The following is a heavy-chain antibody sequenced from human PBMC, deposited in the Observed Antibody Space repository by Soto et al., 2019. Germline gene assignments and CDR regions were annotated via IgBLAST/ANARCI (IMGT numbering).Heavy chain of an antibody. V-gene: IGHV1-2*02. Sequence: QVQLVQSGAEVKKPGASLKVSCKASGYTFTGYYMHWVRQAPGQGLEWMGWINPNSGGTNYEQKFQGRVTMTRDTSISTAYMELSRLRSDDTAVYYCARGLDYYDSSGYFTTYYFDFWGQGALVTVSS. CDR1: GYTFTGYY. CDR3: ARGLDYYDSSGYFTTYYFDF. CDR2: INPNSGGT. J-gene: IGHJ4*02. D-gene: IGHD3-22*01.